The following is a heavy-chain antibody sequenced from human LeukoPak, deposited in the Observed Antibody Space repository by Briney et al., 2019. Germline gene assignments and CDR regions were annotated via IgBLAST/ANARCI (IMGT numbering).Heavy chain of an antibody. CDR3: ARSQGYYDSSGYYYPYYFDY. CDR1: GFTVSSNY. V-gene: IGHV3-53*01. Sequence: GGSLRLSCAASGFTVSSNYMSWVRQAPGKGLEWVPIIYSGGSTYYADSVKGRFTISRDNSKNTLYLQMNSLRAEDTAVYYCARSQGYYDSSGYYYPYYFDYWGQGTLVTASS. D-gene: IGHD3-22*01. CDR2: IYSGGST. J-gene: IGHJ4*02.